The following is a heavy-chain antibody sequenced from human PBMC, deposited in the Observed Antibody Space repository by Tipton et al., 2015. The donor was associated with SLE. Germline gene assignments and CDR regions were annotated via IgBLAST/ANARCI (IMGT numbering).Heavy chain of an antibody. V-gene: IGHV4-34*01. Sequence: TLSLTCAVYGETFSGYYWSWIRQPPGKGLDWIGEITHSGGTNYNPSLKSRVTISVDTSKNQFSLKLNSVTPEDTAVYYCARGYFGDNVFKFDDWGQGTPVIVSS. CDR1: GETFSGYY. J-gene: IGHJ4*02. CDR2: ITHSGGT. D-gene: IGHD1-1*01. CDR3: ARGYFGDNVFKFDD.